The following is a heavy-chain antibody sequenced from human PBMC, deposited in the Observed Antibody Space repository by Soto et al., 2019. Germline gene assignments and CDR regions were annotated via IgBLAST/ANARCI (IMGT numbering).Heavy chain of an antibody. Sequence: QVHLQESGPGLVKPSGTLSLTCGVSGASVSSSHWWTWVRQPPGKGLEWIGEIYHVGFTSYNPSLKSRAIMSMAQSRNQFSLKMSSVTAADTAVYYCARVRTPTRTRPAAVLYYFAYWGQGSLVTVSS. V-gene: IGHV4-4*02. CDR3: ARVRTPTRTRPAAVLYYFAY. J-gene: IGHJ4*02. D-gene: IGHD2-2*01. CDR2: IYHVGFT. CDR1: GASVSSSHW.